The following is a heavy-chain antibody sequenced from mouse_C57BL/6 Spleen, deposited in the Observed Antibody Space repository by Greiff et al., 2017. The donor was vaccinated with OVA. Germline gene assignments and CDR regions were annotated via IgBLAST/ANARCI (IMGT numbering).Heavy chain of an antibody. D-gene: IGHD4-1*01. CDR2: ISYDGSN. V-gene: IGHV3-6*01. CDR1: GYSITSGYY. CDR3: AREELTGWFAY. Sequence: ESGPGLVKPSQSLSLTCSVTGYSITSGYYWNWIRQFPGNKLEWMGYISYDGSNNYNPSLKNRISITRDTSKNQFFLKLNSVTTEDTATYYCAREELTGWFAYWGQGTLVTVSA. J-gene: IGHJ3*01.